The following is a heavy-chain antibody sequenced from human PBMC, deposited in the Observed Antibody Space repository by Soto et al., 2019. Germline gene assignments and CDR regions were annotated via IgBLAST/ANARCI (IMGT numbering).Heavy chain of an antibody. CDR1: GFTVSSKY. CDR3: VQTTGWPGFDF. D-gene: IGHD6-19*01. Sequence: EVQLVESGGGLIQPGGSLRLSCAASGFTVSSKYMTWVRQAPGKGLEWVSVIYGGGTTYYADSVKGRFTISRDNSKNTLYLQMNSLRAEDTAVYYCVQTTGWPGFDFWRQGTLVNVSS. CDR2: IYGGGTT. J-gene: IGHJ4*02. V-gene: IGHV3-53*01.